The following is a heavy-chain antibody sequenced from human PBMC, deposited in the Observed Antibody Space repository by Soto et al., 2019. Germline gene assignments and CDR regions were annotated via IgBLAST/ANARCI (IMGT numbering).Heavy chain of an antibody. CDR3: ARDDDYPDNGFDY. CDR1: GFTFSRHG. J-gene: IGHJ4*02. CDR2: LNDASGH. V-gene: IGHV3-33*01. D-gene: IGHD4-17*01. Sequence: QVQLVESGGGVVQPGTSLRLSCAASGFTFSRHGMHWVRQTPGKGLEWQAVLNDASGHWYADSVKGRFTISRDNFENTLYLQMNGLRLEDTAMYYCARDDDYPDNGFDYWGQGTLVTVSS.